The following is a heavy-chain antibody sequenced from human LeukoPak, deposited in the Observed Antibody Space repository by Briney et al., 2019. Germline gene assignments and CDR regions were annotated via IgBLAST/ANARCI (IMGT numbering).Heavy chain of an antibody. CDR3: GRGRVVPAAMSLFDI. V-gene: IGHV4-34*01. CDR1: GGSLRGYY. CDR2: INHSGST. D-gene: IGHD2-2*01. Sequence: SETLSHTRAVYGGSLRGYYWSCMRAPPGKGLEWRGEINHSGSTNYNQSLKSRVTISVDTSKNQLSLKLGSVTAADTAVYYCGRGRVVPAAMSLFDIWGQGTMVTVSS. J-gene: IGHJ3*02.